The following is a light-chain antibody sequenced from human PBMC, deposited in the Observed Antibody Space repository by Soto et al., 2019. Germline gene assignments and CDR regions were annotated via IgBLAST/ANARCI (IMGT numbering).Light chain of an antibody. Sequence: DIQMTQSPSTLSASVGDRITVTCRASQSINTWLAWYQQNPGEAPKLLIYDGSTLERGVPSRFSGSGSGTEFTLTISRLQPDDFGTFYCQQYKTYYRTFGQGTKV. CDR3: QQYKTYYRT. V-gene: IGKV1-5*03. CDR2: DGS. CDR1: QSINTW. J-gene: IGKJ1*01.